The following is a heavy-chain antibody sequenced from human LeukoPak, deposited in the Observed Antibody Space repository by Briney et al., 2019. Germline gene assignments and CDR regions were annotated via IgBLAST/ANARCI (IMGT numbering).Heavy chain of an antibody. V-gene: IGHV3-20*04. Sequence: GGSLRLSCAASGFTFDDYGMSWVRQAPGKGLEWVSGINWNGGSTGYADSVKGRFTISRDKAKNSLYLQMNSLRAEDTALYYCARDRSMTHFDYWGRGTLVTVSS. J-gene: IGHJ4*02. CDR2: INWNGGST. CDR1: GFTFDDYG. CDR3: ARDRSMTHFDY.